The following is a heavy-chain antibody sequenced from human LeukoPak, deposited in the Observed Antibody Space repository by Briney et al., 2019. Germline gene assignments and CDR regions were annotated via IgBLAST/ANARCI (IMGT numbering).Heavy chain of an antibody. Sequence: PGGSLRLSCAASGFTFSSYSMNWVRQAPGKGLEWVSSISSSSSYIYYADSVKGRFTISRDNAKNSLYLQMNSLRAEDTAVYYCARDLPPLAKSIDNWFDPWGQGTLVTVSS. V-gene: IGHV3-21*01. CDR1: GFTFSSYS. CDR3: ARDLPPLAKSIDNWFDP. CDR2: ISSSSSYI. J-gene: IGHJ5*02.